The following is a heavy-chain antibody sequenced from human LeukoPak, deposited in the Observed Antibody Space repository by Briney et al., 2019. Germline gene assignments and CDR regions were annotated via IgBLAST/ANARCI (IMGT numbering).Heavy chain of an antibody. CDR1: GGSISSYY. CDR2: IYYSGST. D-gene: IGHD6-19*01. CDR3: ARHDTFRGGSGWEKDYWYFDL. V-gene: IGHV4-59*08. Sequence: KTSETLSLTCTVSGGSISSYYWSWIRQPPGKGLEWIGYIYYSGSTNYNPSLKSRVTISVDTSKNQFSLKLSSVTAADTAVYYCARHDTFRGGSGWEKDYWYFDLWGRGTLVTVSS. J-gene: IGHJ2*01.